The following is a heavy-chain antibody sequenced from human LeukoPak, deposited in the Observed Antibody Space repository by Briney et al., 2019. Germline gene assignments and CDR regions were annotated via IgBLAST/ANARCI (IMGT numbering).Heavy chain of an antibody. Sequence: PSETMSLTCNVYGDSISNGVKYWSWIRQHPGRGLEWIGYIYHSGRSYYNPSLKSRITMSVDTSKNQFSLNLSSVTAADTAVYYCARDQVECTGGTCQSRVGFDFWGQGTLVTVSS. CDR1: GDSISNGVKY. CDR3: ARDQVECTGGTCQSRVGFDF. V-gene: IGHV4-31*03. D-gene: IGHD2-8*02. CDR2: IYHSGRS. J-gene: IGHJ4*02.